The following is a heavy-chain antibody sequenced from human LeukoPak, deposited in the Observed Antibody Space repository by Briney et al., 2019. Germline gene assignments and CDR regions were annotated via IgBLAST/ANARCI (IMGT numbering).Heavy chain of an antibody. CDR3: TKLKGWYGEGFFDY. V-gene: IGHV3-53*01. Sequence: GGSLRLYCAASGFTISSNYMSWVRPPAGKGLEWVSVLYSGGATFYADSVKGRFTISRDTSKNTLYLQMNDLRADDTAVYYCTKLKGWYGEGFFDYWGQGTLVTVSS. D-gene: IGHD6-19*01. CDR1: GFTISSNY. J-gene: IGHJ4*02. CDR2: LYSGGAT.